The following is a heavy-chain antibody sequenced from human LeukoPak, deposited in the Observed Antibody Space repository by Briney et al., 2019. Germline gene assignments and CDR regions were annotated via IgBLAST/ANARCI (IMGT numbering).Heavy chain of an antibody. J-gene: IGHJ6*03. CDR3: ARVSVIAAAGINYYYYMDV. CDR2: IYYSGST. V-gene: IGHV4-39*07. D-gene: IGHD6-13*01. CDR1: GGSISSSSYY. Sequence: PSETLSLTCTVSGGSISSSSYYWGWIRQPPGKGLEWIGSIYYSGSTYYNPSLKSRVTISVDTSKNQFSLKLSSETAADTAVYYCARVSVIAAAGINYYYYMDVWGKGTTVTVSS.